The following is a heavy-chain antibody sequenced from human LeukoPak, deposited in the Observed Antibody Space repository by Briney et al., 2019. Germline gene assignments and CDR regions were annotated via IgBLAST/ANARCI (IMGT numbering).Heavy chain of an antibody. J-gene: IGHJ5*02. Sequence: ASVNVSFKASGYTFTSYGIGWVRQAPGQGLEWMGWISAYNGNTNYAQKLQGRVTMTTDTSTSTAYMELRSLRSDDTAVYYCARVPRYCSSTSCPFDPWGQGTLVTVSS. D-gene: IGHD2-2*01. CDR3: ARVPRYCSSTSCPFDP. CDR2: ISAYNGNT. V-gene: IGHV1-18*01. CDR1: GYTFTSYG.